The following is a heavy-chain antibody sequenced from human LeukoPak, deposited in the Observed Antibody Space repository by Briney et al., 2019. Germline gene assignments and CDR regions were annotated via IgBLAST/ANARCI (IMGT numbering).Heavy chain of an antibody. CDR2: INPNSGGT. CDR1: GYTFTDFY. V-gene: IGHV1-2*02. D-gene: IGHD4-23*01. CDR3: ARGWPGNPHFAF. Sequence: ASVKVSCKASGYTFTDFYMHWVRQAPGQGLEWMGWINPNSGGTNYAQKFQGRVTVTRDTSINTAYMELNRLISDHTAVYYCARGWPGNPHFAFWGQGTLITVSS. J-gene: IGHJ4*02.